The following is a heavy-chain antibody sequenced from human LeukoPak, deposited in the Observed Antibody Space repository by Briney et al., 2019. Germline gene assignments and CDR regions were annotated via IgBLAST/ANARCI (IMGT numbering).Heavy chain of an antibody. Sequence: ASVKVSCKASGYTFTDYYIYSVRQAPGQGLEWMGWIVADIGGTNYAQKFRGRVTMTRDTSISTAYMELSRLRSDDTAVYYCARVSGTSYFNNGGPWGQGSLVTVSS. V-gene: IGHV1-2*02. D-gene: IGHD2-8*01. CDR1: GYTFTDYY. J-gene: IGHJ5*02. CDR2: IVADIGGT. CDR3: ARVSGTSYFNNGGP.